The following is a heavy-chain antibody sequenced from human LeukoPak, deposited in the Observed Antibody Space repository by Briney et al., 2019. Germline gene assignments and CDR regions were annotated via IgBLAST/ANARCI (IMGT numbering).Heavy chain of an antibody. V-gene: IGHV4-59*01. Sequence: PSETLSLTCTVSGGSIRGYYWSWIRRPPGKGLEWIGNMYYSGISNYKPSLQSRVTISVDTSKNQISLRLSSVTAADTAVYYCARDAGGPSPRDYFDFWGQGTLVTVSS. CDR2: MYYSGIS. J-gene: IGHJ4*02. D-gene: IGHD6-13*01. CDR3: ARDAGGPSPRDYFDF. CDR1: GGSIRGYY.